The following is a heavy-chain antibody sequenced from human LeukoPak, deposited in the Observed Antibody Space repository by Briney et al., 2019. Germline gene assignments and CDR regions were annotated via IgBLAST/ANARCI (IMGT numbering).Heavy chain of an antibody. Sequence: GGSLRLSCEASGFTFSSYRMNWVRQAPGKGLEWVSSITSNGGLIYYGDSVKGRFTISRDNAKNSLYLQMDSLRAEDTAVYYCAGPIRGSYVFDYWGQGTLVTVSS. CDR2: ITSNGGLI. J-gene: IGHJ4*02. D-gene: IGHD3-16*01. CDR1: GFTFSSYR. CDR3: AGPIRGSYVFDY. V-gene: IGHV3-21*01.